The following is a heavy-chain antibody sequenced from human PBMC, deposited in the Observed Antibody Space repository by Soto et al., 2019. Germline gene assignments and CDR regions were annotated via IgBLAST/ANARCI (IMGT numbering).Heavy chain of an antibody. CDR1: GGSISCYY. CDR3: ARQQLLPFYYALDV. D-gene: IGHD1-26*01. Sequence: PSETLSLTCNVSGGSISCYYWSWIRQSPGKGLEYIGYIYYRGSTNYNSSLKSRVTMSVDTSRNQFSLKMNSVTAADTAVYYCARQQLLPFYYALDVWGQGTTVTVSS. V-gene: IGHV4-59*01. J-gene: IGHJ6*02. CDR2: IYYRGST.